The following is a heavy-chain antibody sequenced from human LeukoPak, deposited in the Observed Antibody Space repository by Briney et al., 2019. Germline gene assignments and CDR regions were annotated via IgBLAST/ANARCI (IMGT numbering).Heavy chain of an antibody. Sequence: PETLSLTSAVYGGSFSGYYWSWIRQPPGKGLEWIGEINHSGSTNYNPSLKSRVTISVDSSKNQCSLNLSAVAAAYSAGYYCARYRLHRPPYYWGQGTLVTVSS. V-gene: IGHV4-34*01. CDR1: GGSFSGYY. J-gene: IGHJ4*02. CDR3: ARYRLHRPPYY. D-gene: IGHD4-11*01. CDR2: INHSGST.